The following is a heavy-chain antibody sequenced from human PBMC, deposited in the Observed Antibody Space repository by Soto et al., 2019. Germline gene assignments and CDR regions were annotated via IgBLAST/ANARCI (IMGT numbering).Heavy chain of an antibody. CDR3: ARSRTPPSPSLWQWLVLDDYYYGMDV. J-gene: IGHJ6*02. V-gene: IGHV3-9*01. CDR2: ISWNSGSI. D-gene: IGHD6-19*01. CDR1: GFTFDDYA. Sequence: SGGSLRLSCAASGFTFDDYAMHWVRQAPGKGLEWVSGISWNSGSIGYADSVKGRFTISRDNAKSSLYLQMNSLRAEDTALYYCARSRTPPSPSLWQWLVLDDYYYGMDVWGQGTTVTVSS.